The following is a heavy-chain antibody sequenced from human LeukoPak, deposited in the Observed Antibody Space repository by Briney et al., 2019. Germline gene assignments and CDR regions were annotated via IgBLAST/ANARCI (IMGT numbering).Heavy chain of an antibody. J-gene: IGHJ4*02. D-gene: IGHD3-22*01. CDR3: ARGVIFVY. Sequence: PSETLSLTCTVSGGSISSYYWSWIRQPPGKGLEWIGYIYYSGSTNYNPSLKSRVTISVDTSKNQFSLKLSSVTAADTAVYYCARGVIFVYWGQGTLVTVSS. CDR1: GGSISSYY. V-gene: IGHV4-59*01. CDR2: IYYSGST.